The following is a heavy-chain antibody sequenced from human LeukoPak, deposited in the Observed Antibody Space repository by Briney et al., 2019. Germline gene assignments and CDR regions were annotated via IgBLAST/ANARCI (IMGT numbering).Heavy chain of an antibody. D-gene: IGHD3-22*01. CDR2: ISYSGRTI. V-gene: IGHV3-11*01. CDR3: AGSYDSSGSADN. Sequence: GGSLRLSCAASGVTFSDYYMTWIRQAPGKGLEWVSYISYSGRTIYYADSVRGRFTISRDNAKNSLYLEMKSLRAEDTAVYYCAGSYDSSGSADNWGQGTLVTVSS. J-gene: IGHJ4*02. CDR1: GVTFSDYY.